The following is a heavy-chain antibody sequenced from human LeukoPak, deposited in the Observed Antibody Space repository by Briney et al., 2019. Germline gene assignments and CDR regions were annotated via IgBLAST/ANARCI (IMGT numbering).Heavy chain of an antibody. CDR2: IWYGGSNK. V-gene: IGHV3-30*02. Sequence: GGSLRLSCAASGFTLTSYGMHWVRQAPGKGLEWVAVIWYGGSNKYYADSVKGRFTISRDNSKNTLYLQMNSLRAEDTAVYYCAKERSGWGSAFDIWGQGTMVTVSS. CDR1: GFTLTSYG. J-gene: IGHJ3*02. CDR3: AKERSGWGSAFDI. D-gene: IGHD6-19*01.